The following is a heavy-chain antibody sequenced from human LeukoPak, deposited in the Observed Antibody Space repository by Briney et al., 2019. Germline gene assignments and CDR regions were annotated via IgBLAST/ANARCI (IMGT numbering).Heavy chain of an antibody. CDR2: ISSSSSTI. J-gene: IGHJ4*02. Sequence: GGSLRLSCAASGFTFSSYGMTWVRQAPGKGLEWVSYISSSSSTIYYADSVKGRFTISRDNSRNTLYLQMISLRAEDTGVYYCAKIPQVSTTSVPNFDYWGQGTLVTVSS. D-gene: IGHD2/OR15-2a*01. V-gene: IGHV3-48*01. CDR1: GFTFSSYG. CDR3: AKIPQVSTTSVPNFDY.